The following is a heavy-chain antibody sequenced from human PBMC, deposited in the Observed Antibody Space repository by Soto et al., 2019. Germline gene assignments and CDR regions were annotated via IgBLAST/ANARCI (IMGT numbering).Heavy chain of an antibody. CDR2: ISWNSGSI. J-gene: IGHJ6*02. V-gene: IGHV3-9*01. CDR3: AEDHSGWSGYGMDV. CDR1: GFTFDDYA. D-gene: IGHD6-19*01. Sequence: EVQLVESGGGLVQPGRSLRLSCAASGFTFDDYAMHWVRQAPGKGLEWVSGISWNSGSIGYADSVKGRFTISRDNAKNSLYLQMNSLRAEGTALYYCAEDHSGWSGYGMDVWGQGTTVTVSS.